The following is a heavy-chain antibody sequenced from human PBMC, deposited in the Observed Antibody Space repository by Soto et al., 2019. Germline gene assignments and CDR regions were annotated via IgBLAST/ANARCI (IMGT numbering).Heavy chain of an antibody. CDR3: ARDRFIAARYQFDY. D-gene: IGHD6-6*01. J-gene: IGHJ4*02. CDR2: ISYDGSNK. V-gene: IGHV3-30-3*01. CDR1: GFTFSSYA. Sequence: HPGGSLRLSCAASGFTFSSYAMHWVRQAPGKGLEWVAVISYDGSNKYYADSVKGRFTISRDNSKNTLYLQMNSLRAEDTAVYYCARDRFIAARYQFDYWGQGTLVTVSS.